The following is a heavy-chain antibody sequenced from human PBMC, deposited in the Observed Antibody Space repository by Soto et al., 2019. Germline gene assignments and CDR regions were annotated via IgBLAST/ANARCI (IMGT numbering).Heavy chain of an antibody. CDR2: ISAYNGNT. D-gene: IGHD3-10*01. CDR3: ATHTKYGSGSYYFDY. J-gene: IGHJ4*02. V-gene: IGHV1-18*01. CDR1: GYTFTSYG. Sequence: QVQLVQSGAEVKKPGASVKVSCKASGYTFTSYGISWVRQAPGQGLEWMGWISAYNGNTNYAQKLQGRVTMTTDTATSTAYMELRSLRSDDTAVYYCATHTKYGSGSYYFDYWGQGTLVTVSS.